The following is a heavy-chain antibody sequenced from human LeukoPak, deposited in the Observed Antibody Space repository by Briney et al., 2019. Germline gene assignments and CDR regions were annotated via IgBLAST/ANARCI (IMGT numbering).Heavy chain of an antibody. CDR2: IRYDGSNK. Sequence: GESLKISFAASGFIFSSYGTYWVRQAPGKGLEWVAFIRYDGSNKYYADSVKGRFTISRDNSKNTLYVQMSSLRVEDTAVYYCAKEGTVTPIDYWGQGTPVTVSS. J-gene: IGHJ4*02. CDR3: AKEGTVTPIDY. CDR1: GFIFSSYG. V-gene: IGHV3-30*02. D-gene: IGHD4-17*01.